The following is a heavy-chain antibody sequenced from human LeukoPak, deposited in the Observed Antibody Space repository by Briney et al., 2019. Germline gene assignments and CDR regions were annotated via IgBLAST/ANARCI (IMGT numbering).Heavy chain of an antibody. J-gene: IGHJ4*02. CDR1: GFTFSSSA. D-gene: IGHD2/OR15-2a*01. CDR3: AKDSAKKYDDY. Sequence: GGSLRLSCAASGFTFSSSAMSWVRLAPGKGLEWVSGISGSDGSTYYSDSVKGRFTISRDNSKNTLFLQMNSLRAEDTAVYYCAKDSAKKYDDYWGQGTLVTVSS. V-gene: IGHV3-23*01. CDR2: ISGSDGST.